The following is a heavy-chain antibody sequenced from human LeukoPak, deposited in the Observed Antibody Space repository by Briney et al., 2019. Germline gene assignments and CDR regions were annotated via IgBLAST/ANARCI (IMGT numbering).Heavy chain of an antibody. CDR1: GGSISSYY. D-gene: IGHD3-9*01. Sequence: SETLSLTCTVSGGSISSYYWSWIRQPPGKGLEWLGYIYYSGSTNYNPSLKSRVTISVDTSKNQFSLKLSSVTAADTAVYYCARLVHYDILTGYSYYFDYWGQGTLVTVSS. V-gene: IGHV4-59*01. CDR2: IYYSGST. CDR3: ARLVHYDILTGYSYYFDY. J-gene: IGHJ4*02.